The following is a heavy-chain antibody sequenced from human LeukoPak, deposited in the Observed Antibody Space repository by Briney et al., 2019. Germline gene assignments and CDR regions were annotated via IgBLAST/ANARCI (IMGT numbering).Heavy chain of an antibody. Sequence: SETLSLTCTVSGGSISSYYWSWIRQPPGKGLEWIGYIYYSGSTNYNPSIKSRVTISVDTSKNQFSLKLSSVTAADTAVYYCAREQAGYYPHYYYYGMDVWGQGTTVTVSS. V-gene: IGHV4-59*01. J-gene: IGHJ6*02. CDR1: GGSISSYY. CDR2: IYYSGST. CDR3: AREQAGYYPHYYYYGMDV. D-gene: IGHD3-9*01.